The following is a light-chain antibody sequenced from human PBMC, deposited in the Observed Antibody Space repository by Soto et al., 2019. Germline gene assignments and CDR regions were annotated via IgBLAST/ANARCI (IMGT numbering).Light chain of an antibody. CDR3: GTWDTSLSTLL. V-gene: IGLV1-51*01. Sequence: QSVLTQPPSMSAAPGQKVPISCSGSNSNIGKNYVSWYQQLPGAAPKLLIYDNTERPSGIPDRFSGSKSGTSATLAITGLQTGDGADYYCGTWDTSLSTLLFGGGTKVTVL. CDR2: DNT. CDR1: NSNIGKNY. J-gene: IGLJ2*01.